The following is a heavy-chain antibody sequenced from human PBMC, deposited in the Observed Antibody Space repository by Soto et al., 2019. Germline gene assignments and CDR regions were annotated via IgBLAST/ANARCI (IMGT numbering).Heavy chain of an antibody. CDR2: IYHSGSA. CDR3: ARVKASGVNFDY. CDR1: GGSISSSNW. J-gene: IGHJ4*02. Sequence: PSETLSLTCAVSGGSISSSNWWSWVRQPPGKGLEWIGEIYHSGSASYNPSLKSRVTISVDKSKNQFSLKLSSVTAADTAVYYCARVKASGVNFDYCGQGTLVTVSS. D-gene: IGHD3-10*01. V-gene: IGHV4-4*02.